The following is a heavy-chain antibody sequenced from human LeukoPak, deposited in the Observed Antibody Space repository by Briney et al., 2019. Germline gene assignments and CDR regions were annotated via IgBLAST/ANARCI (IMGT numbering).Heavy chain of an antibody. CDR1: GFTFSSYA. J-gene: IGHJ6*02. V-gene: IGHV3-33*01. CDR3: ARERVTGTSYYYYYGTDV. Sequence: GGSLRLSCAASGFTFSSYAMHWVRQASGKGLEWVAVIWHDGSNKYYAASVKGRFTVSRDNSKNTLYLQINSLRAEDTAVYYCARERVTGTSYYYYYGTDVWGQGTTVTVSS. CDR2: IWHDGSNK. D-gene: IGHD6-19*01.